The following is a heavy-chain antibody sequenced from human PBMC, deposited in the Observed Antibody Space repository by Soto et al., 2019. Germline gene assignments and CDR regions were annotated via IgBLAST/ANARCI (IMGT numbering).Heavy chain of an antibody. V-gene: IGHV4-30-4*01. CDR1: GGSISSGDYY. CDR3: ARVTTEYYYYGTDV. Sequence: SETLSLTCTVSGGSISSGDYYWSWIRQPPGKGLEWIGYIYYSGSTYYNPSLKSRVTISVDTSKNQFSLKLSSVTATDTAVYYCARVTTEYYYYGTDVWGQGTTVTVS. J-gene: IGHJ6*02. CDR2: IYYSGST. D-gene: IGHD3-22*01.